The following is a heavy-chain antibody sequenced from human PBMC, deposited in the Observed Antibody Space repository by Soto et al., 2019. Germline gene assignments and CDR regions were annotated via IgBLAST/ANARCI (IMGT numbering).Heavy chain of an antibody. CDR1: GFTFDDYA. D-gene: IGHD3-10*01. V-gene: IGHV3-9*01. CDR3: AKEYGSGLYYYYYMDV. Sequence: GGSLRLSCAASGFTFDDYAMHWVRQAPGKGLEWVSGISWNSGSIGYADSVKGRFTISRDNAKNSLYLQMNSLRAEDTALYYCAKEYGSGLYYYYYMDVWGKGTTVTVSS. J-gene: IGHJ6*03. CDR2: ISWNSGSI.